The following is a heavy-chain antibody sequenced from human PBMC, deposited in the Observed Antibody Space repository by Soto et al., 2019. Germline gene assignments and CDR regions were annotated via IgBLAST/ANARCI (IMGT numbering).Heavy chain of an antibody. D-gene: IGHD2-15*01. CDR3: TTDTISPPPNIGGY. CDR1: GFTVSSNY. V-gene: IGHV3-66*01. J-gene: IGHJ4*01. CDR2: IYSGGST. Sequence: GGSLRLSCAASGFTVSSNYMSWVRQAPGKGLEWVSVIYSGGSTYYADSVKGRFTISRDNSKNTLYLQMNSLRAEDTAVYYCTTDTISPPPNIGGYWGQGTLVTVSS.